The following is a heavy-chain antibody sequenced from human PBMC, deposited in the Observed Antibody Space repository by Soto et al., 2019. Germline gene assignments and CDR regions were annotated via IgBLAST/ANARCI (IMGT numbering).Heavy chain of an antibody. CDR2: ISYDGSNK. Sequence: QVQLVESGGGVVQPGRSLRLSCAASGFTFSSYAMHWVRQAPGKGLEGVAVISYDGSNKYYEDSVKGRFTISRDNSKNTLYLQMNSLRAEDTAVYYCARDGYGSGSYSGYFDYWGQGTLVTVSS. D-gene: IGHD3-10*01. V-gene: IGHV3-30-3*01. CDR1: GFTFSSYA. J-gene: IGHJ4*02. CDR3: ARDGYGSGSYSGYFDY.